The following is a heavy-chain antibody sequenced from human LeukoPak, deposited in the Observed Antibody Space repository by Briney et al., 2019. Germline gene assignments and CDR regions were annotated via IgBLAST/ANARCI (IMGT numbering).Heavy chain of an antibody. J-gene: IGHJ6*03. Sequence: GGSLRLSCAASGVTFSSYNMNWVRQAPGKGLEWVSSITSSSTYIYYADSVKGRFTISRDNAKNSLYLQMDSLRVEDTAVYYCARDPYSGSYGDYYYYYMDVWGKGTTVTISS. V-gene: IGHV3-21*01. CDR2: ITSSSTYI. D-gene: IGHD1-26*01. CDR1: GVTFSSYN. CDR3: ARDPYSGSYGDYYYYYMDV.